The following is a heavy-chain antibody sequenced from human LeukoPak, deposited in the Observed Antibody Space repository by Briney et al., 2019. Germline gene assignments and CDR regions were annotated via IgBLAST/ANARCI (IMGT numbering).Heavy chain of an antibody. CDR1: GYSFTNYW. D-gene: IGHD2-2*01. V-gene: IGHV5-51*04. CDR3: ARKGDKEKEKYHFEY. Sequence: GESLKISRQGSGYSFTNYWIGWVRQMSGQGLEWMGIIYPGDSDTRYTPSFQGQVTTSADTPIRTAYLQWSSLKAPHTPTYYCARKGDKEKEKYHFEYWGEGSLVTV. CDR2: IYPGDSDT. J-gene: IGHJ4*02.